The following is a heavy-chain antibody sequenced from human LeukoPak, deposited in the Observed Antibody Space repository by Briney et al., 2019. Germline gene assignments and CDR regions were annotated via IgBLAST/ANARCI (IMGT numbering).Heavy chain of an antibody. D-gene: IGHD2-2*01. V-gene: IGHV3-21*01. CDR3: ARSPDCSSTSCYAFDI. J-gene: IGHJ3*02. CDR2: ISSSSSYI. Sequence: GSLRLSCAASGFTFSSYSMNWVRQAPGKGLEWVSSISSSSSYIYYADSVKGRFTISRDNAKNSLYLQMNSLRAEDTAVYYCARSPDCSSTSCYAFDIWGQGTMVTVSS. CDR1: GFTFSSYS.